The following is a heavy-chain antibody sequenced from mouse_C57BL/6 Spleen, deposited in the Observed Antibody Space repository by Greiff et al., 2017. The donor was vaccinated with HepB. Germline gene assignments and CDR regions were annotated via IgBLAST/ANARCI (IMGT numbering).Heavy chain of an antibody. CDR1: GYTFTSYW. V-gene: IGHV1-61*01. CDR2: IYPSDSET. CDR3: ARNYYGSSYFDY. D-gene: IGHD1-1*01. Sequence: QVQLKQPGAELVRPGSSVKLSCKATGYTFTSYWMDWVKQRPGQGLEWIGNIYPSDSETHYNQKFKDKATLTVDKSSSTAYMQLSSLTSEDSAVYYGARNYYGSSYFDYWGQGTTLTVSS. J-gene: IGHJ2*01.